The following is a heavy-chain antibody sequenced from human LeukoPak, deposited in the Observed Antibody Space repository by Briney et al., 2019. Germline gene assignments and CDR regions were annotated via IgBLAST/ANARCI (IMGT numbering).Heavy chain of an antibody. Sequence: ASVTVSCKASGYTFTGYYMHWVRQAPGQGLEWMGWINPNSGGTNYAQKFQGRVTMTRDTSITTAYMELRRLRSDDTAIYYCARAVRGVVSPSRNWFDPWGQGTLVTVSS. CDR3: ARAVRGVVSPSRNWFDP. CDR2: INPNSGGT. V-gene: IGHV1-2*02. D-gene: IGHD3-10*01. CDR1: GYTFTGYY. J-gene: IGHJ5*02.